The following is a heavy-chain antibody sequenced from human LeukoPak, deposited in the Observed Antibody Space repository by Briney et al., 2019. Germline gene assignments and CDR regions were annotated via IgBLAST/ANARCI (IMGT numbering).Heavy chain of an antibody. Sequence: SETLSLTCSVSGDSISPYYWSWIRQPAGKGLEWIGRIYTSGTTYYNPSLKSRVTFSLDTSKNHFSLNLTSVTAADTAVYYCATKTAPPRRVDSSDIWGQGTMVTVSS. CDR3: ATKTAPPRRVDSSDI. J-gene: IGHJ3*02. V-gene: IGHV4-4*07. CDR2: IYTSGTT. D-gene: IGHD5-18*01. CDR1: GDSISPYY.